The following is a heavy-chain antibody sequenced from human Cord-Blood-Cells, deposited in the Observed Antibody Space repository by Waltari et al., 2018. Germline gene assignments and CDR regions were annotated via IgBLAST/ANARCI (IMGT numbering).Heavy chain of an antibody. CDR2: IYYSGST. Sequence: QLQLQESGPGLVKPSETLSLTCTVSGGSISSRSYYWGWIRQPPGKGLEWIGSIYYSGSTYYNPSLKSRVTISVDTSKNQFSLKLSSVTAADTAVYYCASLIVATIDYWGQGTLVTVSS. J-gene: IGHJ4*02. CDR1: GGSISSRSYY. CDR3: ASLIVATIDY. V-gene: IGHV4-39*01. D-gene: IGHD5-12*01.